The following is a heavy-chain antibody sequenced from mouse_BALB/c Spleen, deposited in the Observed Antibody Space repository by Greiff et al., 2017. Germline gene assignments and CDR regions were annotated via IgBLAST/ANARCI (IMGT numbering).Heavy chain of an antibody. Sequence: QVTLKECGPGILQPSQTPSLTCSFSGFSLSTSGMGVGWIRQPSGKGLEWLAHIWWDDDKRYNPALKSRLTISKDTSSNQVFLKIASVDTADTATYYCARTYRYDAMDYWGQGTSVTVSS. CDR1: GFSLSTSGMG. CDR2: IWWDDDK. D-gene: IGHD2-14*01. CDR3: ARTYRYDAMDY. J-gene: IGHJ4*01. V-gene: IGHV8-8*01.